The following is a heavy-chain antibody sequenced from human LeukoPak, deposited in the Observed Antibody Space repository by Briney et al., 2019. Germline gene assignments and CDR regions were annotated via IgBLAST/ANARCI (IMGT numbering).Heavy chain of an antibody. CDR1: GFTFRNYW. CDR3: ANLRLLGFDS. CDR2: IKEDGSEK. Sequence: GGSLRLSCAASGFTFRNYWMSWVRQAPEKGREWVANIKEDGSEKDYVDSVKGRFTISRDNAKHSLYLQMNSLRAEDTAVYHCANLRLLGFDSWGQGTLVTVSS. J-gene: IGHJ4*02. V-gene: IGHV3-7*01. D-gene: IGHD2-21*02.